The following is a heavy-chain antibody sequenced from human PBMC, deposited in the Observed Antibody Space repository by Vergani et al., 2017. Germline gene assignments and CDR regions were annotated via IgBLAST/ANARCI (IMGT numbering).Heavy chain of an antibody. CDR3: ARSNWGVNWFDP. CDR2: ISYDGSNK. J-gene: IGHJ5*02. Sequence: QVQLVESGGGVVQPGRSLRLSCAASGFTFSNYGMHWVRQAPGKGLEWVAVISYDGSNKYYADSVKGRFTISRDNSKNTLYLQMNSLRAEDTALYYCARSNWGVNWFDPWGQGTLVTVSS. CDR1: GFTFSNYG. D-gene: IGHD7-27*01. V-gene: IGHV3-30*03.